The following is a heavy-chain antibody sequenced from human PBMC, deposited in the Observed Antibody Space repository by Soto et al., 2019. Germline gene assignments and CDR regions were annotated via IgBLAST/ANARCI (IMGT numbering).Heavy chain of an antibody. D-gene: IGHD4-17*01. V-gene: IGHV4-31*03. J-gene: IGHJ4*02. Sequence: SETLSLTCTVSGGSISSGGYYWSWIRQHPGKGLEWVGYIYHSWSTYYNPSLKTRVTISVDTSKNQFSLKLSSVTAADTAVYYCARSAYGDYTLDYWGQGTLVTVSS. CDR3: ARSAYGDYTLDY. CDR2: IYHSWST. CDR1: GGSISSGGYY.